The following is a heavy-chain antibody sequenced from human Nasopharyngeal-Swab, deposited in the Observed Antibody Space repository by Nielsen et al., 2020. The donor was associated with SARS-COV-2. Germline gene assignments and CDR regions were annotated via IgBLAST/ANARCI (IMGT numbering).Heavy chain of an antibody. V-gene: IGHV3-53*04. D-gene: IGHD3-16*01. Sequence: GASLKTSCAASAFTVSSNYMSLVRQAPGKGLAWVSVIYSGGNTYYADSVKGRFTISRHNSKNTLYLQMNSLRAEDTAVYYCARDGVVRHAFDIWGQGTMVTVSS. CDR2: IYSGGNT. CDR3: ARDGVVRHAFDI. CDR1: AFTVSSNY. J-gene: IGHJ3*02.